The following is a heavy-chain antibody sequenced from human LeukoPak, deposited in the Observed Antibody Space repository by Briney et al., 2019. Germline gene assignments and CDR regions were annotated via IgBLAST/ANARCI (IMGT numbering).Heavy chain of an antibody. J-gene: IGHJ4*02. Sequence: GGSLRLSCSASGFTFSSYAMHWVRQAPGKGLEYVSAISSNGGSTYYADSVKGRFTISRDNSKNLVSLQMNSLSAEDAAVYYCARDGINGNYYFDYWGQGTLVTVSS. CDR2: ISSNGGST. CDR1: GFTFSSYA. CDR3: ARDGINGNYYFDY. D-gene: IGHD4-23*01. V-gene: IGHV3-64*04.